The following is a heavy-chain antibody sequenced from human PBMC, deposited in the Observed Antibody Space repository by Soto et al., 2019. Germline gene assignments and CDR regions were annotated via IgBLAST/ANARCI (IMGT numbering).Heavy chain of an antibody. CDR2: IYYSGST. D-gene: IGHD3-3*01. Sequence: SETLALTCPVSGGSISSSSYYWGGIRQPPGKVLEWIGSIYYSGSTYYNPSLKSRVTISVDTSKSQFSLKLSSVTAADTAVYYCARQFGRTTYYDFWSVLRGLDVWGQGTTVTVSS. V-gene: IGHV4-39*01. CDR3: ARQFGRTTYYDFWSVLRGLDV. J-gene: IGHJ6*02. CDR1: GGSISSSSYY.